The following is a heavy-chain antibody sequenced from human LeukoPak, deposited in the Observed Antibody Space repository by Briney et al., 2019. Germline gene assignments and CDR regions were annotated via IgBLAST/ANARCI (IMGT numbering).Heavy chain of an antibody. V-gene: IGHV1-18*01. CDR1: GYTFTSYG. Sequence: GASVTVSFKASGYTFTSYGISWVRQAPGQGLEWMGWISAYNGNTNYAQKLQGRVTMTTDTSTSTAYMELRSLRSDDTAVYYCARVGYYDSSGYYYYWGQGTLVTVSS. CDR2: ISAYNGNT. CDR3: ARVGYYDSSGYYYY. J-gene: IGHJ4*02. D-gene: IGHD3-22*01.